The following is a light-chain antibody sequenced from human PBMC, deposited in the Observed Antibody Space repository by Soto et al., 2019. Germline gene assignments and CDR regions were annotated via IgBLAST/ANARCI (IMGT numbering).Light chain of an antibody. Sequence: QSVLTQPRSVSGSPGQSVTISCTGTSSDVGGYEYVSWYQQHPGKAPKLMIYDVSKRPSGVPDRFSGSRSGNTASLTISGLQAEDEAEYFCSSYAGSYTWIFGSGTKVTVL. CDR2: DVS. J-gene: IGLJ1*01. CDR3: SSYAGSYTWI. V-gene: IGLV2-11*01. CDR1: SSDVGGYEY.